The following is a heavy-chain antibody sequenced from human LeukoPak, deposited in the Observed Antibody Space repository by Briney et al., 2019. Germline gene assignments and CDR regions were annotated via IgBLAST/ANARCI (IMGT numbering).Heavy chain of an antibody. CDR1: GFTFSDYY. D-gene: IGHD6-13*01. CDR2: ISSSSSYT. CDR3: ARGSVRISTAGLVDY. V-gene: IGHV3-11*05. J-gene: IGHJ4*02. Sequence: PGGSLRLSCAASGFTFSDYYMSWIRQAPGQGLEWVSYISSSSSYTNYADSVNGRFTISSDNAKNSLYLQMNSLRAEDTAVYYCARGSVRISTAGLVDYWGQGTLVTVSS.